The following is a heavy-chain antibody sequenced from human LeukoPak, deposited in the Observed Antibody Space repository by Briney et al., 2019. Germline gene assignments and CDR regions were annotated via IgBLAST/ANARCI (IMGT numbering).Heavy chain of an antibody. D-gene: IGHD3-22*01. CDR3: ARIHNYYDSSGYHYFDY. J-gene: IGHJ4*02. CDR2: IYPGDSDT. Sequence: GESLKISFKGSGYRFTSYWIGWVRPMPGKGLEWMGIIYPGDSDTRYSPSFQGQVTISADKSISTAYLQWSSLKASDTAMYYCARIHNYYDSSGYHYFDYWGQGTLVTVSS. CDR1: GYRFTSYW. V-gene: IGHV5-51*01.